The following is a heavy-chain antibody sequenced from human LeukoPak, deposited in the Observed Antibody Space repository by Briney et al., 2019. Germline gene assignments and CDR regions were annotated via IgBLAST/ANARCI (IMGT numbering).Heavy chain of an antibody. CDR3: AREHRDDYVWGSYRAFDY. V-gene: IGHV3-11*01. CDR1: GFTFSDYY. J-gene: IGHJ4*02. CDR2: ISSSGSTI. D-gene: IGHD3-16*02. Sequence: PGGSLRLSCAASGFTFSDYYMSWIRQAPGKGLEWVSYISSSGSTIYYADSVKSRFTISRDNAKNSLYLQMNSLRAEDTAVYYCAREHRDDYVWGSYRAFDYWGQGTLVTVSS.